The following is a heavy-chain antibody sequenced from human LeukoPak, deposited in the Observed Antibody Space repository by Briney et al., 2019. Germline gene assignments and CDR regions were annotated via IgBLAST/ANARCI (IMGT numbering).Heavy chain of an antibody. D-gene: IGHD2-2*01. CDR2: IYTSGTT. CDR3: ARSPPAPKEFHK. Sequence: SETLSLTCTVPNGSINGYYWSWIREPPGRGRERIGYIYTSGTTNYNPSLKSRVTISADTSKNQLSLKLSSVTAADTAVYYCARSPPAPKEFHKWGQGTLVTVSS. J-gene: IGHJ4*02. V-gene: IGHV4-4*09. CDR1: NGSINGYY.